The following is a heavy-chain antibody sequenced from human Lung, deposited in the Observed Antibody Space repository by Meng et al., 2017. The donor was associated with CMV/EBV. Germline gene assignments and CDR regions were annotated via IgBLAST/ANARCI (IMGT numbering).Heavy chain of an antibody. J-gene: IGHJ6*02. V-gene: IGHV3-30*04. CDR1: GFTFNTYA. D-gene: IGHD3-22*01. CDR3: VRDQGGESMIAVLIERFGMDV. CDR2: ISYDGSNK. Sequence: SCAASGFTFNTYAMHWVRQAPGKGLEWVAVISYDGSNKYTADSVQGRLTISRDNSKNNLYLQMNSLTVEDTAVYYCVRDQGGESMIAVLIERFGMDVXGQGXTVTVSS.